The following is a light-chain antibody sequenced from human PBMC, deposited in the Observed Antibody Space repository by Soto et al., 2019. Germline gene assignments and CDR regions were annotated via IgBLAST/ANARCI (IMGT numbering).Light chain of an antibody. CDR2: DAS. Sequence: EIVLTQSPATMSLSPGERATLSCRASLSVSSYLACDQQKPGQAPRLHIYDASNKATGIPARFSGSGSGTDFTLTISSLEPEDFAISYCQQRSNWPSVTFGGGTKVEIQ. CDR1: LSVSSY. CDR3: QQRSNWPSVT. J-gene: IGKJ4*01. V-gene: IGKV3-11*01.